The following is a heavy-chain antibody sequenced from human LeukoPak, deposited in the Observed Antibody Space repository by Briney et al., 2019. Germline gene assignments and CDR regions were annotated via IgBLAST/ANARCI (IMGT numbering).Heavy chain of an antibody. CDR2: MNPNSGNT. CDR1: GYTFTSYD. J-gene: IGHJ6*03. CDR3: ARGIAAPNYYYYYYMDV. V-gene: IGHV1-8*03. D-gene: IGHD6-13*01. Sequence: ASVKVSCKASGYTFTSYDINWVRQATGQGLEWMGWMNPNSGNTGYAQKFQGRVTITRNTSISTAYMELSSLRSEDTTVYYCARGIAAPNYYYYYYMDVWGKGTTVTVSS.